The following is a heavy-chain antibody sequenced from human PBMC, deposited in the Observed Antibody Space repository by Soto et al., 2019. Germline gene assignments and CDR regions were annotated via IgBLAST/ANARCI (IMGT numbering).Heavy chain of an antibody. D-gene: IGHD4-17*01. CDR3: ARLDYGEPVGYYYYYMDV. Sequence: GESLKISCKGSGYSFTSYWIGWVRQMPGKGLEWMGIIYPGDSDTRYSPSFQGQVTILADKSISTAYLQWSSLKASDTAMYYCARLDYGEPVGYYYYYMDVWGKGTTVTVSS. V-gene: IGHV5-51*01. J-gene: IGHJ6*03. CDR1: GYSFTSYW. CDR2: IYPGDSDT.